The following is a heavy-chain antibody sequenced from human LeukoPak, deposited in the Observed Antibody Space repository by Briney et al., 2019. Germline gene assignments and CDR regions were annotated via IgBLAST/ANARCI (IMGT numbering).Heavy chain of an antibody. Sequence: GGSLRLSCAASGFTFSSHAMSWVRQAAGKGLEWVSGISGSGDSTNYADSVKGRFTISRDNSRNTLYLQMNSLRAEDTAVYYCAKHGTYYDFWSGQYYFDYWGQGTLVTVSS. D-gene: IGHD3-3*01. CDR1: GFTFSSHA. J-gene: IGHJ4*02. CDR3: AKHGTYYDFWSGQYYFDY. V-gene: IGHV3-23*01. CDR2: ISGSGDST.